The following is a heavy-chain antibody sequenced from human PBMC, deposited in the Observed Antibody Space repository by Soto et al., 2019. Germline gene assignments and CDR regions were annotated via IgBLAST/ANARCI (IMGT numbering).Heavy chain of an antibody. CDR3: AKETYYYDSSSYSWPRDFDY. Sequence: SGGSLRLSCAASGFTFIGHGMHWVRQAPGKGLEWVAVISFDGSNKYYADSVKGRFTISRDNSKNTLYLQMHSLRAEDTAVYYCAKETYYYDSSSYSWPRDFDYWGQGTLVTVSS. CDR2: ISFDGSNK. J-gene: IGHJ4*02. V-gene: IGHV3-30*18. D-gene: IGHD3-22*01. CDR1: GFTFIGHG.